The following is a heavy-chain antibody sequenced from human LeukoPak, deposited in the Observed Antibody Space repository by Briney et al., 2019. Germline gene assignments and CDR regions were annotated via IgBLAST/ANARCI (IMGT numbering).Heavy chain of an antibody. CDR3: ARRLVVVAAGGDY. CDR2: ISSSSSYI. V-gene: IGHV3-21*01. Sequence: GGPLRLSCAASGFTFSSYSMNWVRQAPGKGLEWVSSISSSSSYIYYADSVKGRFTISRDNAKNSLYLQMNSLRAEDTAVYYCARRLVVVAAGGDYWGQGTLVTVSS. D-gene: IGHD2-15*01. CDR1: GFTFSSYS. J-gene: IGHJ4*02.